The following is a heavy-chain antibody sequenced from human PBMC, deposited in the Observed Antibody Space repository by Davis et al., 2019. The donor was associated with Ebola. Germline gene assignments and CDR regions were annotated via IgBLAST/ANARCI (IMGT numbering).Heavy chain of an antibody. CDR1: GFTFDDYA. V-gene: IGHV3-9*01. CDR2: ISWNSGSI. J-gene: IGHJ4*02. Sequence: SLTLSCAASGFTFDDYAMHWVRQAPGQGLEWVSGISWNSGSIGYADSVKGRFTISRDNAKNSLYLQMNSLRAEDTAVYYCAREYYDFWSGYYHAASLDYWGQGTLVTVSS. CDR3: AREYYDFWSGYYHAASLDY. D-gene: IGHD3-3*01.